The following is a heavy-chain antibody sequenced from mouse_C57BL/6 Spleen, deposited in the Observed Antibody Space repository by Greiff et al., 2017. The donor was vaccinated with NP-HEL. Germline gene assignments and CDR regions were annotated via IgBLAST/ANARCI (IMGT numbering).Heavy chain of an antibody. J-gene: IGHJ3*01. CDR1: GYTFTSYW. D-gene: IGHD3-2*02. CDR3: ARYGSSGPFAY. CDR2: IYPSDSET. V-gene: IGHV1-61*01. Sequence: VQLQQSGAELVRPGSSVKLSCKASGYTFTSYWMDWVKQRPGQGLEWIGNIYPSDSETHYNQKFKDKATLTVDKSSSTAYMQLSSLTSEDSAVYYWARYGSSGPFAYWGQGTLVTVSA.